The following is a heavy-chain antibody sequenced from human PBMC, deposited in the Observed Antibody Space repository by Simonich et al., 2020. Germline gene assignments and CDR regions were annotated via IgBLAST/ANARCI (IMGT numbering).Heavy chain of an antibody. CDR2: INPNSGGT. V-gene: IGHV1-2*02. J-gene: IGHJ1*01. D-gene: IGHD6-13*01. CDR3: ARSHIAAAGTGYFQH. CDR1: GYTFTGYY. Sequence: QVQLVQSGAEVKKPGASVKVSCKASGYTFTGYYMHWVRQAPGQGLDGMGCINPNSGGTNYAQKVQGRVTMTRDTSISTAYMERSRLRSDDTAVYYCARSHIAAAGTGYFQHWGQGTLVTVSS.